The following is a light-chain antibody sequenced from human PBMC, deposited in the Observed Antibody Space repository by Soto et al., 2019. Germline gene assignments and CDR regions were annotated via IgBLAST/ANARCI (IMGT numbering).Light chain of an antibody. CDR2: GAS. CDR1: QSVSSSY. CDR3: QQYGTSQLT. V-gene: IGKV3-20*01. Sequence: EIVLTQSPGTLSLSPGERATLSCRASQSVSSSYLAWYQQKPGQAPRLLIYGASSRATGIPDRFSGSGSGTDVALHISRLEPEDFAVYYCQQYGTSQLTFGPGTKVDI. J-gene: IGKJ3*01.